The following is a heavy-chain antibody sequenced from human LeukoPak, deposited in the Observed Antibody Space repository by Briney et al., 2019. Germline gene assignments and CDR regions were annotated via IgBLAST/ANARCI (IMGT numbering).Heavy chain of an antibody. CDR2: IFPSGGEI. J-gene: IGHJ5*02. CDR3: TTSIDYYGSGSFLSRFDP. CDR1: GFTFSTFA. Sequence: PGGSLRLSCAASGFTFSTFAMIWVRQPPGKGLEWVSSIFPSGGEIHYADSVRGRFTISRDNSKSTLSLQMNSLKTEDTAVYYCTTSIDYYGSGSFLSRFDPWGQGTLVTVSS. D-gene: IGHD3-10*01. V-gene: IGHV3-23*01.